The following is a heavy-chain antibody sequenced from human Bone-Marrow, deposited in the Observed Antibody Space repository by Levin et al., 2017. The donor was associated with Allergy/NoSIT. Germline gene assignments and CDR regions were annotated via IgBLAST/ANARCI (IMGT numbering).Heavy chain of an antibody. CDR3: ARLGPGFVPNSMYDFWSGYYHSYYFDY. V-gene: IGHV4-59*01. CDR2: IYYSGST. D-gene: IGHD3-3*01. J-gene: IGHJ4*02. CDR1: GGSISSYY. Sequence: SETLSLTCTVSGGSISSYYWSWIRQPPGKGLEWIGYIYYSGSTNYNPSLKSRVTISVDTSKNQFSLKLSSVTAADTAVYYCARLGPGFVPNSMYDFWSGYYHSYYFDYWGQGTLVTVSS.